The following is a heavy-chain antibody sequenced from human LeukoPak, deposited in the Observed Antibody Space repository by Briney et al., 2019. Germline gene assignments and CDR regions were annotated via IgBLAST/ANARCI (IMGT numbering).Heavy chain of an antibody. CDR3: AKDWGVGGGYRLWGPYYYYYGMDV. Sequence: PGGCLRLSCAASGFTFSSYAMSWVRQAPGKGLEWVSAISGSDGSTYYADSVKGRFTISRDNSKNTLYLQMNSLRAEDTAVYYCAKDWGVGGGYRLWGPYYYYYGMDVWGQGTTVTVSS. CDR2: ISGSDGST. D-gene: IGHD5-18*01. J-gene: IGHJ6*02. CDR1: GFTFSSYA. V-gene: IGHV3-23*01.